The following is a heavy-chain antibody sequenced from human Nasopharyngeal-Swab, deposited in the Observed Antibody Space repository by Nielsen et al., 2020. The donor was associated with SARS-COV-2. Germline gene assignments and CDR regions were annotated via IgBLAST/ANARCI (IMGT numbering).Heavy chain of an antibody. D-gene: IGHD2-2*01. Sequence: ASVKVSCKASGYTFTNYYMHWVRQAPGQGLEWMGIINPSGGSTSYAQKFQGRVTMTRDTSTSTVYMELSSLRSEDTAVYYCAREEDIVVVPAAGLDYWGQGTLVTVSS. CDR3: AREEDIVVVPAAGLDY. CDR2: INPSGGST. CDR1: GYTFTNYY. V-gene: IGHV1-46*01. J-gene: IGHJ4*02.